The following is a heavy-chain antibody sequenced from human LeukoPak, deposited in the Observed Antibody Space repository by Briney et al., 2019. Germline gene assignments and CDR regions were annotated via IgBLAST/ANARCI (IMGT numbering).Heavy chain of an antibody. CDR2: INPSGGST. J-gene: IGHJ6*02. V-gene: IGHV1-46*01. CDR3: ARAKIVLMVYAHLGDNYYYGMDV. D-gene: IGHD2-8*01. CDR1: GYTFTSYY. Sequence: ASVKVSCKASGYTFTSYYMHWVRQAPGQGLEWMGIINPSGGSTSYAQKFQGRVTMTRDTSTSTVYMELSSLRSEDTAVYYCARAKIVLMVYAHLGDNYYYGMDVWGQGTTVTVSS.